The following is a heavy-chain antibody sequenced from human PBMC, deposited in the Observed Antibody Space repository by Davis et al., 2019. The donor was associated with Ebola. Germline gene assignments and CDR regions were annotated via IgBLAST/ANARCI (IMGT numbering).Heavy chain of an antibody. V-gene: IGHV3-33*08. Sequence: GGSLRLSCAASGFTFSRYAMNWVRQAPGKGLEWVAVIWYDGSNKYYADSVKGRFTISRDNSKNTLYLQMNRLQTEDTAVYYCNALRLHLEDYGMDVWGTGTTVTVSS. CDR1: GFTFSRYA. D-gene: IGHD4-17*01. CDR3: NALRLHLEDYGMDV. CDR2: IWYDGSNK. J-gene: IGHJ6*04.